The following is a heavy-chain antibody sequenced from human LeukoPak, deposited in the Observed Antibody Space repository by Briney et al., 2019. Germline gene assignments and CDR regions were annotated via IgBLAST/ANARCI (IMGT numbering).Heavy chain of an antibody. CDR3: ARAYLYSSGLHMDV. V-gene: IGHV4-61*10. Sequence: SETLSLTCTVSGGSISSGSYYWSWIRQPAGKGLEWIGEINHSGSTNYNPSLKSRVTISVDTSKNQFSLKLSSVTAADTAVYYCARAYLYSSGLHMDVWGKGTTVTVSS. D-gene: IGHD6-19*01. CDR1: GGSISSGSYY. J-gene: IGHJ6*03. CDR2: INHSGST.